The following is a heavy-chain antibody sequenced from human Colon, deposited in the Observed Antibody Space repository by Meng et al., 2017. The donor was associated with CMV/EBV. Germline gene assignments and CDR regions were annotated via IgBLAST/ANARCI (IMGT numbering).Heavy chain of an antibody. Sequence: SVKVSCKASGGTFSSYAISWVRQAPGQGLEWMGGIIPILGIANYAQKFQGRVTMTRDTSISTAYMELSRLRSDDTAVYYCARGRGYVDYWGQGTLVTVSS. CDR2: IIPILGIA. CDR1: GGTFSSYA. CDR3: ARGRGYVDY. V-gene: IGHV1-69*10. J-gene: IGHJ4*02.